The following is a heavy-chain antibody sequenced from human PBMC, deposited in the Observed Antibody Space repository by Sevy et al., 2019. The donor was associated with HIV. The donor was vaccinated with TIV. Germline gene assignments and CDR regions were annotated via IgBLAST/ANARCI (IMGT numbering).Heavy chain of an antibody. CDR1: GFTFSSYD. CDR2: ISLTGGTT. V-gene: IGHV3-23*01. J-gene: IGHJ4*02. D-gene: IGHD6-13*01. CDR3: AKDLEQQLGPDY. Sequence: GGSLRLSCAASGFTFSSYDMSWVRQAPGKGLEWVSGISLTGGTTHYAGSVKGRFIISGDNSRKTLFLQMNSLRAEDTALYYCAKDLEQQLGPDYWGQGTQVTVSS.